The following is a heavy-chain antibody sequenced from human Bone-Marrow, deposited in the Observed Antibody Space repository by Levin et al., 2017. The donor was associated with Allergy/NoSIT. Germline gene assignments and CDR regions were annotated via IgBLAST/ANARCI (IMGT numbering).Heavy chain of an antibody. D-gene: IGHD2-2*01. J-gene: IGHJ6*03. Sequence: GESLKISCAASGFTFSSYSMNWVRQAPGKGLEWVSSISSSSSYIYYADSVKGRFTISRDNAKNSLYLQMNSLRAEDTAVYYCARDRGLDCSSTSCYVSYYYYYMDVWGKGTTVTVSS. CDR2: ISSSSSYI. CDR3: ARDRGLDCSSTSCYVSYYYYYMDV. V-gene: IGHV3-21*01. CDR1: GFTFSSYS.